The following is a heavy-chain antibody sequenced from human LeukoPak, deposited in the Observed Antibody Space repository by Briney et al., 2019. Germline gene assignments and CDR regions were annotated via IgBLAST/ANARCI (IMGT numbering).Heavy chain of an antibody. J-gene: IGHJ4*02. Sequence: SETLSLTCTVSDGSIINYYWSWIRQPPGKGLEWIGYIYYTGISNYNPSLKSRVAISVDASKTQFSLKLNSVTAADTAVYYCARGSRELYYFDYWGQGTLVTVSS. V-gene: IGHV4-59*01. CDR3: ARGSRELYYFDY. D-gene: IGHD1-7*01. CDR2: IYYTGIS. CDR1: DGSIINYY.